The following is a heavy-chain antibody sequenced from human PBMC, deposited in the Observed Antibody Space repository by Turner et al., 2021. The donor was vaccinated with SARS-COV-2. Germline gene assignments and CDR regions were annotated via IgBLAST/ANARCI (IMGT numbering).Heavy chain of an antibody. CDR2: FNPSGGGT. CDR1: GYTFSDFY. J-gene: IGHJ4*02. CDR3: ARTFTAMVRVDY. V-gene: IGHV1-46*01. D-gene: IGHD5-18*01. Sequence: QVHLVQSEPEARKPGASVKISCKSSGYTFSDFYIHWVRQAPGQGLEWMGIFNPSGGGTSYAQDFQGRLTMTGDTSTSTVYMELSSLGSEDTAVYFCARTFTAMVRVDYWGQGTLVTVSS.